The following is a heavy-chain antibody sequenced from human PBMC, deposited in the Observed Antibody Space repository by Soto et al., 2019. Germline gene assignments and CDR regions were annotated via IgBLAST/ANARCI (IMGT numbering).Heavy chain of an antibody. CDR2: IIPILGIA. D-gene: IGHD6-13*01. CDR3: ARDIAPAAGTLRWFDP. Sequence: QVQLVQSGAEVKKPGSSVKVSCKASGGTFSSYTISWVRQAPGQGLEWMGRIIPILGIANYVQKFQGRVTITADKSTSTAYMELSSLRSEDTGVYYCARDIAPAAGTLRWFDPWGEGTLVIVST. CDR1: GGTFSSYT. V-gene: IGHV1-69*08. J-gene: IGHJ5*02.